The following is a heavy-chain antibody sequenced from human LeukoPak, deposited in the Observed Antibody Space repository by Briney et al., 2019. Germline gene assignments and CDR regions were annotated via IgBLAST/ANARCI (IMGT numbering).Heavy chain of an antibody. CDR2: INHSGST. CDR3: ATQNYYGSGSSVDY. D-gene: IGHD3-10*01. CDR1: GGSFSGYY. V-gene: IGHV4-34*01. Sequence: ASETLSLTCAVYGGSFSGYYWSWIRQPPGKGLEWIGEINHSGSTNYNPSLKSRVTISVDTSKNQFSLKLSSVTAADTAVYYCATQNYYGSGSSVDYWGQGTLATVSS. J-gene: IGHJ4*02.